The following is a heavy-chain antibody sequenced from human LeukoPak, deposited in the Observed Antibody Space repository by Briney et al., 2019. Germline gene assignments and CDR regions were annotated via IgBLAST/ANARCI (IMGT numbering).Heavy chain of an antibody. D-gene: IGHD5-12*01. CDR2: IIPIFGTA. V-gene: IGHV1-69*13. CDR1: GGTFSSYA. Sequence: VASVKVSCKASGGTFSSYAISWVRQAPGQGLEWMGGIIPIFGTANYARKFQGRVTITADESTSTAYMELSSLRSEDTAVYYCAGPSREYSACGYCGMDVWGQGTTVTVSS. J-gene: IGHJ6*02. CDR3: AGPSREYSACGYCGMDV.